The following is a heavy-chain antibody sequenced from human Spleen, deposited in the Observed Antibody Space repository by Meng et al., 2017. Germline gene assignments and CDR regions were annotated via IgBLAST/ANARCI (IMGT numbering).Heavy chain of an antibody. Sequence: QITLKQSGPTRVEPTQSLTLTCTFSGFSLSSYEEGVAWIRQPPGKALEWLAMICWDDDKRYRSSLQSRLTITRDTSKNQVVLTMTNMDPVDTATFYCVHKAKVAAFFDSWGQGILVTVSS. J-gene: IGHJ4*02. CDR2: ICWDDDK. CDR1: GFSLSSYEEG. V-gene: IGHV2-5*02. CDR3: VHKAKVAAFFDS.